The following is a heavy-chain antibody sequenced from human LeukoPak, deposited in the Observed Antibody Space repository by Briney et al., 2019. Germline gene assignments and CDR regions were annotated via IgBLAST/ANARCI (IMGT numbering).Heavy chain of an antibody. Sequence: GGSLRLSCAASGLTFSNYAMSWVRQAPGKGLEWDSAISGSGGSTYYADSARGRFTISRDNSKSTLYLQMNSLRVEDTAVYYCAKDRDSSGRWAVPWGQGTQVTVSS. CDR1: GLTFSNYA. CDR3: AKDRDSSGRWAVP. J-gene: IGHJ5*02. CDR2: ISGSGGST. D-gene: IGHD3-22*01. V-gene: IGHV3-23*01.